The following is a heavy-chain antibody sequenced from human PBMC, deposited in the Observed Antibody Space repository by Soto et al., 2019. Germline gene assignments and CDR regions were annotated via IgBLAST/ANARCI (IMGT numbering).Heavy chain of an antibody. CDR1: GGSFSGYY. Sequence: QVQLQQWGAGLLKPSETLSLTCAVYGGSFSGYYWSWIRQPPGKGLEWIGEINHSGSTNYNPSLKSRVTISVDTSKNQFSLKLSSVTAADTAVYYCAGGEGLLWFGETLRYYFDYWGQGTLVTVSS. V-gene: IGHV4-34*01. D-gene: IGHD3-10*01. J-gene: IGHJ4*02. CDR2: INHSGST. CDR3: AGGEGLLWFGETLRYYFDY.